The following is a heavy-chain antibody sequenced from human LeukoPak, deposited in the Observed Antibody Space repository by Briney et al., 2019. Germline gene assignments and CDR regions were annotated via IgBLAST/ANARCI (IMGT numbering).Heavy chain of an antibody. CDR2: IWYDGSNK. J-gene: IGHJ3*02. V-gene: IGHV3-30*02. Sequence: GGSLRLSCAASGFTFSSYGMHWVRQAPGKGLEWVAFIWYDGSNKYYADSVKGRFTISRDNSKNTLYLQMNSLRAEDTAVYYCAKDGGYDSSGYFWLRGYPHDAFDIWGQGTMVAVSS. CDR3: AKDGGYDSSGYFWLRGYPHDAFDI. D-gene: IGHD3-22*01. CDR1: GFTFSSYG.